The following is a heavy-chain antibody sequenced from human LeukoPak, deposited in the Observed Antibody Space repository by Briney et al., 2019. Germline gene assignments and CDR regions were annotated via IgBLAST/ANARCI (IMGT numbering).Heavy chain of an antibody. Sequence: ASVKVSCRASGYTFTSYDINWVRQATGQGLEWMGWMNPNSGNTGYAQKFQGKVTITRNTSISTAYMELSSLRSEDTAVYYCARGLGSTIDYWGQGTLVTVSS. CDR3: ARGLGSTIDY. CDR1: GYTFTSYD. J-gene: IGHJ4*02. CDR2: MNPNSGNT. V-gene: IGHV1-8*03.